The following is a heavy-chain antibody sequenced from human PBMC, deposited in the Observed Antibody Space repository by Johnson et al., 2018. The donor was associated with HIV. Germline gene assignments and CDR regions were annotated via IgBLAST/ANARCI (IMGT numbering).Heavy chain of an antibody. V-gene: IGHV3-15*01. Sequence: VQLVESGGGLVKPGGSLRLSCRASGFPFSNAWMNWVRQAPGKGLEWVGRLKSRADGGTTDYAVSVKDRFTILRDDSKNTLYLQMSSLRTEDAGVYYCTTERDAFDIWGQGTMVTVSS. CDR1: GFPFSNAW. J-gene: IGHJ3*02. CDR2: LKSRADGGTT. CDR3: TTERDAFDI.